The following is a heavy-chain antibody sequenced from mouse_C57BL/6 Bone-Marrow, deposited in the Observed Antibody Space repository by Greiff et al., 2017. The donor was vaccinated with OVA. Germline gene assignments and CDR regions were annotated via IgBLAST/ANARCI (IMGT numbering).Heavy chain of an antibody. V-gene: IGHV5-4*01. J-gene: IGHJ2*01. CDR1: GFTFSSYA. D-gene: IGHD1-1*01. Sequence: DVMLVESGGGLVKPGGSLKLSCAASGFTFSSYAMSWVRQTPEKRLEWVATISDGGSYTYYPDNVKGRFTISRDNAKNNLYLQMSHLKSEDTAMYYCARDGGPYYGSSYFDYWGQGTTLTVSS. CDR2: ISDGGSYT. CDR3: ARDGGPYYGSSYFDY.